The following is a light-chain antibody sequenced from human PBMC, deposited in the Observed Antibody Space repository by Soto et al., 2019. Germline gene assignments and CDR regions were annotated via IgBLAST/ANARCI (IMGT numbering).Light chain of an antibody. J-gene: IGKJ2*01. CDR2: SAS. CDR3: QQYGGSPRYT. CDR1: QTINSKF. Sequence: ETVLTQSPGTLSLSPGDGATLSCRASQTINSKFLAWYQQKPGQAPRLLIYSASSRATGVPDRFSGSGSGTDFTLTISRLEPEDFAVYFCQQYGGSPRYTFGQGTQLEI. V-gene: IGKV3-20*01.